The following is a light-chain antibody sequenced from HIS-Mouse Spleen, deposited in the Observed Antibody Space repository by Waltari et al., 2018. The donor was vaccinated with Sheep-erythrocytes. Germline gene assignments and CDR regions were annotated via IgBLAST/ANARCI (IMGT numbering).Light chain of an antibody. CDR2: DAS. Sequence: DIQMTQSPSSLSASVGDRVTITCQASQDISNYLNWSQQKPGKAPKLLIYDASNLETGFPSRFSGSGSGTEFTFTISSLQPEDIATYYCQQYDNLLTFGGGTKVEIK. J-gene: IGKJ4*01. CDR3: QQYDNLLT. CDR1: QDISNY. V-gene: IGKV1-33*01.